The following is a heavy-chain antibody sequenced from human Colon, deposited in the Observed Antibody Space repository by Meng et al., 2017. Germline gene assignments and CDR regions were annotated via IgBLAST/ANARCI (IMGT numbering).Heavy chain of an antibody. CDR1: GGSISTGGYY. J-gene: IGHJ4*02. V-gene: IGHV4-30-4*08. CDR2: IYHSGNT. CDR3: ARVVGGDQVDY. Sequence: QVQLQESGPGLVKPSQTLSLTCTVSGGSISTGGYYWSWIRQHPGKGLEWIGYIYHSGNTYYNPSLKSRVTISVDTSKNQFSLKLSSVTAADTAVYYCARVVGGDQVDYWGQGTLVTVSS. D-gene: IGHD3-10*01.